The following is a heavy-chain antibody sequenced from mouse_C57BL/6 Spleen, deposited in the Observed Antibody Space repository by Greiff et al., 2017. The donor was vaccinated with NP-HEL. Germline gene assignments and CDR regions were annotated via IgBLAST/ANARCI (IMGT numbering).Heavy chain of an antibody. CDR3: ARAWDYDSYYFDY. CDR2: INPNYGTT. CDR1: GYSFTDYN. V-gene: IGHV1-39*01. D-gene: IGHD2-4*01. Sequence: VQLQQSGPELVKPGASVKISCKASGYSFTDYNMNWVKQSNGKSLEWIGVINPNYGTTSYNQKFQGKATLTVDQSSSTAYMQLNSQTSEDSAVYYCARAWDYDSYYFDYWGQGTTLTVSS. J-gene: IGHJ2*01.